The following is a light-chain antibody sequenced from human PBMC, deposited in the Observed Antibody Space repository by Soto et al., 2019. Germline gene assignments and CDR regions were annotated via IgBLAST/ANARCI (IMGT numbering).Light chain of an antibody. CDR2: LGS. J-gene: IGKJ1*01. CDR1: QSLLHSNGYNY. CDR3: MQALQTPT. V-gene: IGKV2-28*01. Sequence: IVMTQSPLSLPVTPGEPASISCRSSQSLLHSNGYNYLDWYLQKPGQSPQLLIYLGSNRVSGVPDRFSGSGSGTDFTLKISRVEAEDVGVYYCMQALQTPTFGQGTKVEIK.